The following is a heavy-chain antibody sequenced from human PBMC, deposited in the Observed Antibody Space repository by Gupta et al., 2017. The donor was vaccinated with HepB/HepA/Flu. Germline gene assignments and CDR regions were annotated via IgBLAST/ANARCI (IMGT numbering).Heavy chain of an antibody. Sequence: QVQLQQRGAGLLTPSETLSLTCAVYGGSFSGYYWSWIRQPPGKGLEWIGEINHSGSTNYNPSLKSRVTISVDTSKNQFSLKLSSVAAADTAVYYCARGETVGGSDAFDIWGKGTMVTGSS. D-gene: IGHD3-16*01. J-gene: IGHJ3*02. CDR3: ARGETVGGSDAFDI. V-gene: IGHV4-34*01. CDR1: GGSFSGYY. CDR2: INHSGST.